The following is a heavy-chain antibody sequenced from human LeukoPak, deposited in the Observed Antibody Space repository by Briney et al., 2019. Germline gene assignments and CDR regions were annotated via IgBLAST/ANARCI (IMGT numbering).Heavy chain of an antibody. CDR1: GGSISSADYY. V-gene: IGHV4-30-4*01. CDR2: IYYRGST. CDR3: AREVIGQEYCSSTSCYRPHWYFDL. J-gene: IGHJ2*01. D-gene: IGHD2-2*02. Sequence: TSETLSLTCTVSGGSISSADYYWSWIRQPPGRGLEWIGYIYYRGSTYYNPSLKSRVTISVDTSKNQFSLKLNSVTAADTAVYSCAREVIGQEYCSSTSCYRPHWYFDLWGRGTLVTVSS.